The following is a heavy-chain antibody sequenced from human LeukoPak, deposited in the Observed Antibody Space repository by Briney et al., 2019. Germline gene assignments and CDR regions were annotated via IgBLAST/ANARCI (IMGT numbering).Heavy chain of an antibody. CDR1: GGSFSGYY. CDR2: INHSGST. V-gene: IGHV4-34*01. J-gene: IGHJ4*02. D-gene: IGHD3-10*01. CDR3: ASGSYLFDY. Sequence: PSETLSLTCAVYGGSFSGYYWSWIRQPTGKGLEWIGEINHSGSTNYNPSLKSRVTISVDTSKNQFSLKLSSVTAADTAVYYCASGSYLFDYWGQGTLVTVSS.